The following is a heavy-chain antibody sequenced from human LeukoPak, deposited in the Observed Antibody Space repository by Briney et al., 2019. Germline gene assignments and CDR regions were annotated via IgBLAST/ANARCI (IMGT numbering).Heavy chain of an antibody. V-gene: IGHV3-43*02. J-gene: IGHJ4*02. Sequence: GGSLRLSCAASGFTFDDYVMHWVRQAPGKGLEWVSFISGDGGATYYADSAKGRFTISRDNGRKSLHLQMHSLRTEDTALYYCAKGGYTYGGRLFDYWGQGILVTVSS. CDR3: AKGGYTYGGRLFDY. CDR2: ISGDGGAT. D-gene: IGHD5-18*01. CDR1: GFTFDDYV.